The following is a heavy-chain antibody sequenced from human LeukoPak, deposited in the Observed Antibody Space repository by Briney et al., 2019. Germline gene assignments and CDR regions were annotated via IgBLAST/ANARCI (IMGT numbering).Heavy chain of an antibody. Sequence: PSETLSLTCTVSGGSTSSDYWSWIRQPAGKGLEWIGRIYTSGNTNYNPSLKSRVTISVDKSKNQFSLKLSSVTAADTAVYYCARVWGDYGHYFFDYWGQGTLVTVSS. D-gene: IGHD4-17*01. CDR2: IYTSGNT. CDR3: ARVWGDYGHYFFDY. V-gene: IGHV4-4*07. CDR1: GGSTSSDY. J-gene: IGHJ4*02.